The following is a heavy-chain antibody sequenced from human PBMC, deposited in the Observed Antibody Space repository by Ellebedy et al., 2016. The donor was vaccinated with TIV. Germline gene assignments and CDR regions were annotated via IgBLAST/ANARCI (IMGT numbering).Heavy chain of an antibody. CDR3: TTDPIFGIVVVITNYYGMDV. Sequence: PGGSLRLSCAASGFTISSYSMNWVRQAPGKGLEWVSYISSSSSTIYYADSVKGRFTISRDNAKNSLYLQMNSLRAEDTAVYYCTTDPIFGIVVVITNYYGMDVWGQGTTVTVSS. J-gene: IGHJ6*02. CDR2: ISSSSSTI. D-gene: IGHD3-22*01. CDR1: GFTISSYS. V-gene: IGHV3-48*01.